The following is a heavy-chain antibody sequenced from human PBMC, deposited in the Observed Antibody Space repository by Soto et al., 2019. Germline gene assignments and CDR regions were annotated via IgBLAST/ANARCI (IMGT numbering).Heavy chain of an antibody. J-gene: IGHJ4*02. CDR3: ARQDIVATIEGFVDY. Sequence: QLQLQESGPGLVKPSETLSLTCTVSGGSISSSSYYWGWIRQPPGKGLEWIGSIYYSGGTYYNPAPQSRVTISVDTSKNQFSLKLSSVTAAATAVYYCARQDIVATIEGFVDYWGQGTLVTVSS. D-gene: IGHD5-12*01. V-gene: IGHV4-39*01. CDR1: GGSISSSSYY. CDR2: IYYSGGT.